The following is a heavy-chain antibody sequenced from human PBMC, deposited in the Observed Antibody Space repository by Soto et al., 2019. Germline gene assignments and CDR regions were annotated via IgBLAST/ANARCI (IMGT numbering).Heavy chain of an antibody. D-gene: IGHD3-10*01. V-gene: IGHV4-59*01. CDR1: GGSISSYY. CDR3: GKIRVGEHYYFSLHV. Sequence: PSETLSLTCTVSGGSISSYYWTWIRLPPGKGLEWIGSIHYSGTTSYNPSLKSRVTISEDTSKNQFSLKLSSVTAADTAVYFCGKIRVGEHYYFSLHVWAQGTAVTVSS. J-gene: IGHJ6*02. CDR2: IHYSGTT.